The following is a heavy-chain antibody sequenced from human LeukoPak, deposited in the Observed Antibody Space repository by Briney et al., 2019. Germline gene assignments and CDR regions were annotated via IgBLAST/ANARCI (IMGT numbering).Heavy chain of an antibody. D-gene: IGHD1-26*01. V-gene: IGHV1-69*01. CDR1: GGTFSSYA. Sequence: ASVKVSCKASGGTFSSYAISWVRQAPGQGLEWMGGVIPIFGTANYAQKFQGRVTITADESTSTAYMELSSLRSEDAAVYYCARGLVGATTMDWFDPWGQGTLVTVSS. CDR3: ARGLVGATTMDWFDP. J-gene: IGHJ5*02. CDR2: VIPIFGTA.